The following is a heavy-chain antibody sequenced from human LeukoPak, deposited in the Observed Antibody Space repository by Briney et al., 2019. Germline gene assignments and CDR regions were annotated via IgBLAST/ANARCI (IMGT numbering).Heavy chain of an antibody. CDR1: GYTFTGYY. D-gene: IGHD5-18*01. CDR2: ISPNSGGT. V-gene: IGHV1-2*06. J-gene: IGHJ4*02. CDR3: ARSGVDTYGLQASGDFDY. Sequence: GASVKVSCKASGYTFTGYYVHWVRQAPGQGLEWMGRISPNSGGTNYAQKFQGRVTMTRDTSSSTAYMELIRLRSDDTAVYYCARSGVDTYGLQASGDFDYWGQGILVTVSS.